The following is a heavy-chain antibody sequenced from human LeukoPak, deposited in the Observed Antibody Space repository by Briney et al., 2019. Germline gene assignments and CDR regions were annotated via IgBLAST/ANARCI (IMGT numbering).Heavy chain of an antibody. CDR3: AKDATLDIVVVVALYFDY. D-gene: IGHD2-15*01. Sequence: GGSLRLSWAASGFTFSSYAMSAVRQAPGKGLEWVAAISGRGGGTYYADSVKGRFTISRDNSKNPLYLQMNRLRAKETAVYYCAKDATLDIVVVVALYFDYWGQGTLVTVSS. CDR2: ISGRGGGT. J-gene: IGHJ4*02. CDR1: GFTFSSYA. V-gene: IGHV3-23*01.